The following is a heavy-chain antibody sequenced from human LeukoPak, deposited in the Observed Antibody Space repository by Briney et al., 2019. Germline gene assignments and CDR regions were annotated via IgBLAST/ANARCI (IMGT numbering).Heavy chain of an antibody. CDR1: GGSISSGGYS. Sequence: SQTLSLTCAVSGGSISSGGYSWSWIRQPPGKGLEWIGYIYHSGSTYYNPSLKSRVTISVDRSKNQFSLKLSSVTAADTAVYYCARGGDYGAHYYGMDVWGQGTTVTVSS. J-gene: IGHJ6*02. CDR2: IYHSGST. V-gene: IGHV4-30-2*01. CDR3: ARGGDYGAHYYGMDV. D-gene: IGHD4-17*01.